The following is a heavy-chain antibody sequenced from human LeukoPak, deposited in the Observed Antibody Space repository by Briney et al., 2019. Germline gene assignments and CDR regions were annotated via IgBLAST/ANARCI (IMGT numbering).Heavy chain of an antibody. V-gene: IGHV4-39*01. CDR2: MHYSGST. CDR1: GGSISSSSYY. Sequence: SETLSLTCTVSGGSISSSSYYWGWVRQPPGTGLEWIGSMHYSGSTYYNPSLKSRVTISVDTSKNQFSLKLSSVTAADTAVYYCARQLGREEYQLPGLWGQGTLVTVSS. CDR3: ARQLGREEYQLPGL. D-gene: IGHD2-2*01. J-gene: IGHJ4*02.